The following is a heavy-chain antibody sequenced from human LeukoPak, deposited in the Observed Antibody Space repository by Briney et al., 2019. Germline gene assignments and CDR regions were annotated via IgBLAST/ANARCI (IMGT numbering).Heavy chain of an antibody. Sequence: ASVKVSCKASGGTFSTYSITWVRQAPGQGLEWMGRINPILGGPNYAQKFQGRLTITADKSTSTAYMDLSSLRSEDTAVYYCARDRYDILTGYYRTGEFDYWGQGTLVTVSS. D-gene: IGHD3-9*01. J-gene: IGHJ4*02. CDR3: ARDRYDILTGYYRTGEFDY. CDR2: INPILGGP. V-gene: IGHV1-69*08. CDR1: GGTFSTYS.